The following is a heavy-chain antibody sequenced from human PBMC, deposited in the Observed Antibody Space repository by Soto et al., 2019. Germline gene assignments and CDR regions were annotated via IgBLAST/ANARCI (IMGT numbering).Heavy chain of an antibody. V-gene: IGHV1-69*13. Sequence: SVKVSCKASGGTFSSYAISWVRQAPGQGLEWMGGIIPIFGTANYAQKFQGRVTITADESTSTAYMELSSLRSEDTAVYYCAGGGSYSYGTSSRFDPWGQGTLVTVSS. J-gene: IGHJ5*02. CDR1: GGTFSSYA. CDR3: AGGGSYSYGTSSRFDP. CDR2: IIPIFGTA. D-gene: IGHD5-18*01.